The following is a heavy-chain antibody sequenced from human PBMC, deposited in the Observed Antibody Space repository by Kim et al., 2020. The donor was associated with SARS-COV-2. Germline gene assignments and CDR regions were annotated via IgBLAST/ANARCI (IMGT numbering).Heavy chain of an antibody. V-gene: IGHV1-46*01. CDR2: INPSGGST. Sequence: ASVKVSCKASGYTFTSYYMHWVRQAPGQGLEWMGIINPSGGSTSYAQKFQGRVTMTRDTSTSKVYMELSSLRSEDTAVYYCARGGSGQWLGDSDYFDYWGQGTLVTVSS. CDR1: GYTFTSYY. D-gene: IGHD6-19*01. CDR3: ARGGSGQWLGDSDYFDY. J-gene: IGHJ4*02.